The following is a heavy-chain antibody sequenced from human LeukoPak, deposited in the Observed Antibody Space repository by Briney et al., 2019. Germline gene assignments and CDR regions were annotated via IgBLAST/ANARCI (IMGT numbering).Heavy chain of an antibody. CDR3: ARANGGYYGSGSYYPSLKIAEYFQH. V-gene: IGHV4-34*01. CDR2: INHSGST. Sequence: SETLSLTCAVYGGSFSGYYWSWIRQPPGKGLEWIGEINHSGSTNYNPSLKSRVTISVDTSKNQFSLKLSSVTAADTAVYYCARANGGYYGSGSYYPSLKIAEYFQHWGQGTLVTVSS. J-gene: IGHJ1*01. D-gene: IGHD3-10*01. CDR1: GGSFSGYY.